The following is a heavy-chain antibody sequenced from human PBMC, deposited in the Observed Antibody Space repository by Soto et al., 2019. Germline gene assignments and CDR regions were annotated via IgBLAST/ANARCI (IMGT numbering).Heavy chain of an antibody. Sequence: SETLSLTCTVSGGSISSYYWSWIRQPPGKGLEWIGYIYYSGSTNYNPSLKSRVTISVDTPKNQFSLKLSSVTAADTAVYYCAGGDIGVVSAASKYMDVWVKGTKVTV. V-gene: IGHV4-59*08. CDR3: AGGDIGVVSAASKYMDV. D-gene: IGHD2-15*01. CDR1: GGSISSYY. J-gene: IGHJ6*03. CDR2: IYYSGST.